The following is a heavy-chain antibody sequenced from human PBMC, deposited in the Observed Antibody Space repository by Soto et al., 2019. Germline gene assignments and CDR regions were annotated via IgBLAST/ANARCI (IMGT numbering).Heavy chain of an antibody. CDR2: IFHNGVS. CDR3: ARRQQLVAHAFDI. J-gene: IGHJ3*02. D-gene: IGHD6-6*01. Sequence: SETLSLTCTVSGGSISSSSCYWGWIRQPPGKGLEWIGSIFHNGVSSYNASLQSRVTISVDTSKNQFSLKLSSLTAADTAVYYCARRQQLVAHAFDIRGQGTMVTVSS. CDR1: GGSISSSSCY. V-gene: IGHV4-39*01.